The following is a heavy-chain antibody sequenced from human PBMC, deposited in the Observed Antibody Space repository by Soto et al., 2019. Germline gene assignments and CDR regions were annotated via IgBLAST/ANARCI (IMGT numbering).Heavy chain of an antibody. CDR1: GFTFSSYA. Sequence: EVQLLESGGGLVQPGGSLRLSCAASGFTFSSYAMTWVRQAPGKGLEWVSVISDSDNATYYADSVKGLFTISRDNSKNTLYLQFNSLRAEDTAVYYCAKGVSSSAWSASDNWGQGTLVTVSS. CDR3: AKGVSSSAWSASDN. J-gene: IGHJ4*02. CDR2: ISDSDNAT. D-gene: IGHD6-19*01. V-gene: IGHV3-23*01.